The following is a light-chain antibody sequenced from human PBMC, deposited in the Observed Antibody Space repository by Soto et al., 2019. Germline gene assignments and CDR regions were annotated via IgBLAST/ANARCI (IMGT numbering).Light chain of an antibody. J-gene: IGKJ2*03. CDR1: QRINSW. CDR3: QQYGSFNHNS. CDR2: DAS. Sequence: DIQMTQSPSTLSAYVGDRVTITCRASQRINSWLAWYQQKPGKAPQLLIYDASTLQSWVPSRFSGSGSVTEFTLTISNLQPDDSATYYCQQYGSFNHNSFCQGTKLEIK. V-gene: IGKV1-5*01.